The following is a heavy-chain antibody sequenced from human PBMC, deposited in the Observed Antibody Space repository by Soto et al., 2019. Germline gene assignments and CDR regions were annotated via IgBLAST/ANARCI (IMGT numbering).Heavy chain of an antibody. V-gene: IGHV3-23*01. CDR1: GFTFSSYA. CDR2: ISGSGGST. D-gene: IGHD3-22*01. CDR3: AKDQQSSGYYLLGYFDY. J-gene: IGHJ4*02. Sequence: PGESLKISCAASGFTFSSYAMSWVRQAPGKGLEWVSAISGSGGSTYYADSVKGRFTISRDNSKNTLYLQMNSLRAEDTAVYYCAKDQQSSGYYLLGYFDYWGQGTLVTVSS.